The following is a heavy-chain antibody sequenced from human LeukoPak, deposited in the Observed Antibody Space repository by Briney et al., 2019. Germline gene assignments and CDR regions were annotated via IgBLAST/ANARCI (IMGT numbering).Heavy chain of an antibody. CDR1: GFTVSSNY. J-gene: IGHJ4*02. D-gene: IGHD4/OR15-4a*01. CDR3: ASAKLDY. V-gene: IGHV3-21*01. CDR2: ISSSSSYI. Sequence: GGSLRLSCAASGFTVSSNYMSWVRQAPGKGLEWVSSISSSSSYIYYADSVKGRFTISRDNAKNSLYLQMNSLRAEDTAVYYCASAKLDYWGQGTLVTVSS.